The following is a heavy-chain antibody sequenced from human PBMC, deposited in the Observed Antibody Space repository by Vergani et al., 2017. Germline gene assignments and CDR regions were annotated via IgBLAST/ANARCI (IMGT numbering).Heavy chain of an antibody. CDR1: GFTFSSYA. CDR3: ARAGIAVAGPPRH. CDR2: ISYDGSNK. J-gene: IGHJ1*01. Sequence: QVQLVESGGGVVQPGRSLRLSCAASGFTFSSYAMHWVRQAPGKGLEWVAVISYDGSNKYYADSVKGRFTTSRDKSKNTLYLRLNSLRAEDTAGYYCARAGIAVAGPPRHWGQGTLVTVSS. V-gene: IGHV3-30-3*01. D-gene: IGHD6-19*01.